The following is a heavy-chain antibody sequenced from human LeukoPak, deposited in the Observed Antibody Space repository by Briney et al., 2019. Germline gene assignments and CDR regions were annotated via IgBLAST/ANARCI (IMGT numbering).Heavy chain of an antibody. CDR3: ARTSVLLWFGEGPYYFDY. J-gene: IGHJ4*02. V-gene: IGHV4-59*01. Sequence: SETLSLTCAVYGGSFSPYYWSWIRQPPGKGLEWIGYISYSGSTNYNPSLKSRVTISVDTSKNQLSLKLNSVTAADTAVYYCARTSVLLWFGEGPYYFDYWGQGTLVTVSS. CDR1: GGSFSPYY. D-gene: IGHD3-10*01. CDR2: ISYSGST.